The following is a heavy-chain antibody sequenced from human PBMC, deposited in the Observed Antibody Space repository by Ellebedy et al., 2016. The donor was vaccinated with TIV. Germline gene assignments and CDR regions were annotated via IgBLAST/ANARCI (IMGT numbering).Heavy chain of an antibody. CDR1: GYTFTSYG. CDR2: ISAYNGNT. CDR3: ARDPGYFDWLPPGLDY. Sequence: ASVKVSXXASGYTFTSYGISWVRQAPGQGLEWMGWISAYNGNTNYAQKLQGRVTMTTDTSTSTAYMELRSLRSDDTAVYYCARDPGYFDWLPPGLDYWGQGTLVTVSS. D-gene: IGHD3-9*01. V-gene: IGHV1-18*01. J-gene: IGHJ4*02.